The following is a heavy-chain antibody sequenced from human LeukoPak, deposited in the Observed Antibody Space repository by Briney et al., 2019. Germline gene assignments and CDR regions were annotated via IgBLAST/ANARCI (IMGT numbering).Heavy chain of an antibody. V-gene: IGHV3-74*01. CDR1: GFTFNSYW. D-gene: IGHD3-22*01. CDR3: ARAPSEIGGYYPEYFRH. Sequence: GESLRLSCAASGFTFNSYWMHWVRQAPGKGLVWVSRIKSDGSTRYADSVKGRFTISRDNAKNTVSLQMTSLRAEDTGVYYCARAPSEIGGYYPEYFRHWGQGTLVIVSS. J-gene: IGHJ1*01. CDR2: IKSDGST.